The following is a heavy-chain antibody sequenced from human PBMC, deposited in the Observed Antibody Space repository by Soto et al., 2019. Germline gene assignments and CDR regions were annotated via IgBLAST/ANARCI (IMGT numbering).Heavy chain of an antibody. CDR2: INAGNVDT. V-gene: IGHV1-3*01. Sequence: QVQLVQSGAEVKKSRASVKVSCEASGYIFTDYTIHWVRQAPGQRLELMGWINAGNVDTKYSHQFQGRVTFSRDTPASTVYMELSSLRSEDTAVYYCAREGLVRGVLRGIRFDPWGQGTLVTVSS. CDR3: AREGLVRGVLRGIRFDP. CDR1: GYIFTDYT. J-gene: IGHJ5*02. D-gene: IGHD3-10*01.